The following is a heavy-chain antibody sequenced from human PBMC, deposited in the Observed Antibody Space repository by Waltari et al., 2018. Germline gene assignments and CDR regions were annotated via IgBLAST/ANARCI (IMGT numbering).Heavy chain of an antibody. V-gene: IGHV3-64*01. CDR3: ALSSTSYYYYMDV. J-gene: IGHJ6*03. D-gene: IGHD2-2*01. CDR1: GFTFSSYA. CDR2: ISSNGGST. Sequence: EVQLVESGGGLVQPGGSLRLSCVASGFTFSSYAMHWVRQAPGKGLEYVSAISSNGGSTYYANSVKGRFTISRDNSKNTLYLQMGSLRAEDMAVYYCALSSTSYYYYMDVWGKGTTVTVSS.